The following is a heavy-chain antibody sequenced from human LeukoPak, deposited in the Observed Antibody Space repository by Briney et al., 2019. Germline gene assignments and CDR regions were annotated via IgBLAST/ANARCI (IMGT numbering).Heavy chain of an antibody. CDR3: ARDIWFGELCYFDY. CDR2: IWYDGSNK. V-gene: IGHV3-33*01. Sequence: GGSLRLSCAASGFTFSSYGMHWVRQAPGKGLEWVAVIWYDGSNKYYADSVKGQFTISRDNSKNTLYLQMNSLRAEDTAVYYCARDIWFGELCYFDYWGQGTLVTVSS. D-gene: IGHD3-10*01. CDR1: GFTFSSYG. J-gene: IGHJ4*02.